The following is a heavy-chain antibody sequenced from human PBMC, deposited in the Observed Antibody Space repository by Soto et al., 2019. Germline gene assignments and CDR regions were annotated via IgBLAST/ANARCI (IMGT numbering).Heavy chain of an antibody. Sequence: PSETLSLTCTVSGGSISRSGYFWSWIRQHPGKGLEWIGYIYDSGSTYYNPSLKSRVSRSVDTSKNQFSLNLTSVTAADTAMYYCARSSRSYFDYWGQGTLVTVSS. J-gene: IGHJ4*02. CDR1: GGSISRSGYF. CDR3: ARSSRSYFDY. V-gene: IGHV4-31*03. CDR2: IYDSGST.